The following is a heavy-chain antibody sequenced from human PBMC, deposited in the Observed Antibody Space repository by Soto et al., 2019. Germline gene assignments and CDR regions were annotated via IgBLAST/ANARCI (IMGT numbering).Heavy chain of an antibody. CDR3: ALGGRSDAFDI. Sequence: SVKVSCKASGGTFSSYAISWVRQAPGQGLEWMGGIIPIFGTANYAQKFQGRVTITADESTSTAYMELSSVTAADTAVYYCALGGRSDAFDIWGQGTMVTVSS. CDR2: IIPIFGTA. V-gene: IGHV1-69*13. CDR1: GGTFSSYA. D-gene: IGHD3-16*01. J-gene: IGHJ3*02.